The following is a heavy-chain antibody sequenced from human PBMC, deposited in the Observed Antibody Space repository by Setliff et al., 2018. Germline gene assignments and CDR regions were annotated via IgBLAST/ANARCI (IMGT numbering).Heavy chain of an antibody. J-gene: IGHJ6*03. CDR3: AREQWLDPPGYYYMDV. Sequence: SETLSLTCTVSGGSISNYYWSWIRQPAGKGLEWIGYIYSSGSTYYNPSLKSRVTMSIDTSKNQFSLKLNSVTAADMAVYYCAREQWLDPPGYYYMDVWAKGTTVTVSS. V-gene: IGHV4-4*07. CDR2: IYSSGST. D-gene: IGHD6-19*01. CDR1: GGSISNYY.